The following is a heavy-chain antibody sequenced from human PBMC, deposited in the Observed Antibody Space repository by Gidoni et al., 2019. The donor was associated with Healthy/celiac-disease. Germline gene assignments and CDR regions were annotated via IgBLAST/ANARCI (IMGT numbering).Heavy chain of an antibody. J-gene: IGHJ4*02. Sequence: QVQLQESGPGLVKPSQTLSLTCTVSGGSISSGGYYRRWIRQHPGKGLECLGYIDSSGSTYYNPSLKSRVTISVDTSKNQFSLKLSSVTAADTAVYYCARDRSSGIAARPTFGYFDYWGQGTLVTVSS. CDR1: GGSISSGGYY. V-gene: IGHV4-31*03. D-gene: IGHD6-6*01. CDR3: ARDRSSGIAARPTFGYFDY. CDR2: IDSSGST.